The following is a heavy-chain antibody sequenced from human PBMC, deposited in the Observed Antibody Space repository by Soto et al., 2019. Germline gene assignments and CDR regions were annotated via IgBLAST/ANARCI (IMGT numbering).Heavy chain of an antibody. Sequence: PGGSLRLSCSASGFAFYGFAMHWVRQAPGKGLEYVAAISSNGGSIYYVDSVKGRFTISRDSSKSTLYLQMSSLRPEDTAVYYCVKGYGSGTYYVEYFDYWGQGTLVTVSS. CDR2: ISSNGGSI. CDR3: VKGYGSGTYYVEYFDY. J-gene: IGHJ4*02. V-gene: IGHV3-64D*06. D-gene: IGHD3-10*01. CDR1: GFAFYGFA.